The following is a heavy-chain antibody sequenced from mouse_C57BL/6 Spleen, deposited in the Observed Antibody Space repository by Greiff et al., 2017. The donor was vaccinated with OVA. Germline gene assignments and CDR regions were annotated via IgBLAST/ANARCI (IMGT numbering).Heavy chain of an antibody. Sequence: EVKLEESGGGLVKPGGSLKLSCAASGFTFSSYAMSWVRQTPEKRLEWVATISDGGSYTYYPDNVQGRFTISRDNAKNNLYLQMSHLKSEDTAMYYCARAPHYYGSSLDYWGKGTTLTVSS. CDR3: ARAPHYYGSSLDY. V-gene: IGHV5-4*03. CDR1: GFTFSSYA. D-gene: IGHD1-1*01. CDR2: ISDGGSYT. J-gene: IGHJ2*01.